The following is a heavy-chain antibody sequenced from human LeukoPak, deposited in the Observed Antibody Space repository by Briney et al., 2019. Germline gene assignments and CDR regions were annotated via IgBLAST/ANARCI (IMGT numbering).Heavy chain of an antibody. CDR3: TTRYCSGGSCKVDY. V-gene: IGHV3-15*01. Sequence: GGSLRLSCAASGFTFSNAWMSWVRQAPGKGLEWVGRIKSETDGGTTDYAAPVKGRFTISRDDSKNTLYLQMNSLKTEDTAVYYCTTRYCSGGSCKVDYWGQGTLVTVSS. CDR2: IKSETDGGTT. D-gene: IGHD2-15*01. CDR1: GFTFSNAW. J-gene: IGHJ4*02.